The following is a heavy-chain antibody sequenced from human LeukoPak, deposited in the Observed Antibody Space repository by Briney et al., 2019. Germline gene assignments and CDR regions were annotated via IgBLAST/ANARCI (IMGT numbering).Heavy chain of an antibody. D-gene: IGHD6-13*01. J-gene: IGHJ6*02. CDR1: GGSFRGYY. V-gene: IGHV4-34*01. CDR2: INHSGST. CDR3: ARDRIAAAGRSYYYYGMDV. Sequence: SETLALTCAVYGGSFRGYYWSWIRQPPGKGLEWIGEINHSGSTNYNPSLKSRVTISVDTSKNQFSLKLSSVTAADTAVYYCARDRIAAAGRSYYYYGMDVWGQGTTVTVSS.